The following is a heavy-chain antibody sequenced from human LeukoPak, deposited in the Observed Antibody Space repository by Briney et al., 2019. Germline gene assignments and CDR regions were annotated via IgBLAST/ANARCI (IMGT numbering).Heavy chain of an antibody. V-gene: IGHV1-24*01. CDR1: GGTFSSYA. D-gene: IGHD6-13*01. CDR2: FDPEDGGT. Sequence: GSSVKVSCKASGGTFSSYAISWVRQAPGKGLEWMGGFDPEDGGTIYAQKFQGRVTMTEDTSTDTAYMELSSLRSEDTAVYYCATVRIAAAGTLLGEAFDYWGQGTLVTVSS. J-gene: IGHJ4*02. CDR3: ATVRIAAAGTLLGEAFDY.